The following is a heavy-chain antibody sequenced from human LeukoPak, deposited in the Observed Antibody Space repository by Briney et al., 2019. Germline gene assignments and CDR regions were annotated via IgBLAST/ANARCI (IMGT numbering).Heavy chain of an antibody. D-gene: IGHD6-13*01. CDR1: GGSISSYY. CDR2: IYYSGST. Sequence: SETLSLTCTVSGGSISSYYWSWIRQPPGKGLEWIGYIYYSGSTNYNPSLKSRVTISVDTSKNQFSLKLSSVTAADTAVYYCAAGHLGSWYYFDYWGQGTLVTVSS. V-gene: IGHV4-59*01. J-gene: IGHJ4*02. CDR3: AAGHLGSWYYFDY.